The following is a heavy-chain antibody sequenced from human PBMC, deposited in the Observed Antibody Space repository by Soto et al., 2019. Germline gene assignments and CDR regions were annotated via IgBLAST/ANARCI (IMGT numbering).Heavy chain of an antibody. CDR3: ARESPHYDATTGYTNS. V-gene: IGHV4-30-4*01. CDR2: IYYSGST. Sequence: SETLSLTCTVSSGSISSCDYYWSWVRQPPGKGLEWIGYIYYSGSTYYNPSLESRVTISVDTSKNQFSLKLSSVTAADTAVYYCARESPHYDATTGYTNSWGRGNLLPVSS. CDR1: SGSISSCDYY. D-gene: IGHD3-16*01. J-gene: IGHJ4*02.